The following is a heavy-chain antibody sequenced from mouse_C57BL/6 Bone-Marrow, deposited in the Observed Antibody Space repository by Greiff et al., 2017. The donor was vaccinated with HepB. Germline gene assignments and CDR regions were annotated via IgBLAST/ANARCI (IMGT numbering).Heavy chain of an antibody. V-gene: IGHV1-81*01. J-gene: IGHJ1*03. Sequence: VKLMESGAELARPGASVKLSCKASGYTFTSYGISWVKQRTGQGLEWIGEIYPRSGNTYYNEKFKGKATLTADKSSSTAYMELRSLTSEDSAVYFCARETVVAHWYFDVWGTGTTVTVSS. CDR2: IYPRSGNT. CDR1: GYTFTSYG. D-gene: IGHD1-1*01. CDR3: ARETVVAHWYFDV.